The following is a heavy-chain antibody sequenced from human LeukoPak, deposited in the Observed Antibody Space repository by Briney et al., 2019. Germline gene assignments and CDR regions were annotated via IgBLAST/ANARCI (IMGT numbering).Heavy chain of an antibody. CDR1: GFTFSSYW. J-gene: IGHJ6*02. CDR2: IKQDGSEK. V-gene: IGHV3-7*01. CDR3: AKLSLGGRSGWYDNPYYYYGMDV. D-gene: IGHD6-19*01. Sequence: GGSLRLSCAASGFTFSSYWMSWVRQAPGKGLEWVANIKQDGSEKYYVDSVKGRFTITRDNSKNTLDLQMNSLRAEDTAVYYCAKLSLGGRSGWYDNPYYYYGMDVWGQGTTVTVSS.